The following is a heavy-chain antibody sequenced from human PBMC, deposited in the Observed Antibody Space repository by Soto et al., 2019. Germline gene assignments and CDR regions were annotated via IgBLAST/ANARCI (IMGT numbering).Heavy chain of an antibody. CDR3: AKDRAVAAYYYYYMDV. V-gene: IGHV3-9*01. CDR1: GFTFDDYA. Sequence: TGGSLRLSCAASGFTFDDYAMHWVRQAPGKGLEWVSGISWNSGSIGYADSVKGRFTISRDNAKNSLYLQMNSLRAEDTALYYWAKDRAVAAYYYYYMDVWGKGTTVTVSS. CDR2: ISWNSGSI. D-gene: IGHD6-19*01. J-gene: IGHJ6*03.